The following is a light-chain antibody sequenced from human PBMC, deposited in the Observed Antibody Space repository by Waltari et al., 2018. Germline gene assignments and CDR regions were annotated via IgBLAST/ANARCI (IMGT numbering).Light chain of an antibody. CDR1: QSLIYSDGNTY. CDR2: KVS. V-gene: IGKV2-30*01. J-gene: IGKJ1*01. Sequence: DVVMTQSPLSLPVTLGQPASISCRSSQSLIYSDGNTYLNWFQQRPGQSPRRLIYKVSNRDSGCPDRFSGSGAGTDFTLKISRVEAEDVGFYFCMQGTQWPRTFGQGTKVEIK. CDR3: MQGTQWPRT.